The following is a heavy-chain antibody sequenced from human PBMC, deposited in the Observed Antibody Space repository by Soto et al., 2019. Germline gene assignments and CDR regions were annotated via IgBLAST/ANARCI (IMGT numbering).Heavy chain of an antibody. D-gene: IGHD2-8*01. CDR3: AKRREQRYCTNGVCSYYYYGMDV. J-gene: IGHJ6*02. V-gene: IGHV3-23*01. CDR1: GFTFSSYA. Sequence: EVQLLESGGGLVQPGGSLRLSCAASGFTFSSYAMSWVRQAPGKGLEWVSAISGSGGSTYYADSVKGRFTISRDNSKNTLYLQMNSLRAEDTAVYYCAKRREQRYCTNGVCSYYYYGMDVWGQGTTVTVSS. CDR2: ISGSGGST.